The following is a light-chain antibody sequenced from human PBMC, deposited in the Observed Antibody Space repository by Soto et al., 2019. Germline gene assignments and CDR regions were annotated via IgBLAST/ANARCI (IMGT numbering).Light chain of an antibody. J-gene: IGLJ2*01. CDR2: DVS. CDR3: SSYTTTSTLV. CDR1: SSDLGGYNY. V-gene: IGLV2-14*01. Sequence: VLTQPASVSGSPGQSITFSCTGTSSDLGGYNYVSWYQQHPGKAPKLVIYDVSNRPSGVSNRFSGSKSGNTASLTISGLQADDEADYYCSSYTTTSTLVFGGGTKLTVL.